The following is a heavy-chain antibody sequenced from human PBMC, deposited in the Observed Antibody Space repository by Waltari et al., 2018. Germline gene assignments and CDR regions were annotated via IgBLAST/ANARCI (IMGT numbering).Heavy chain of an antibody. V-gene: IGHV3-30*01. CDR3: ARDYCDRTNCHGMDV. J-gene: IGHJ6*02. D-gene: IGHD3-22*01. CDR1: EFTFSSYA. Sequence: QVQLVESGGGVVQPGRSLRLSCAASEFTFSSYAMHWVRQAPGKGLEWVAVMSYNGRNLYYVDSVKGRLANSRDNSKKMLYLQMNSLRAEDTAVYYWARDYCDRTNCHGMDVWGQGTTVTVSS. CDR2: MSYNGRNL.